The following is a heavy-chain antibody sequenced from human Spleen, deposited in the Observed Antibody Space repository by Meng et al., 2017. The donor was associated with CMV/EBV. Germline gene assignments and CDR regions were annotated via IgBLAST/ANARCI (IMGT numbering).Heavy chain of an antibody. CDR1: GFTFSSYS. V-gene: IGHV3-33*06. J-gene: IGHJ6*02. CDR2: IWYDGSNK. CDR3: AKDRQHVSYYDYGMDV. Sequence: GGSLRLSCAASGFTFSSYSMNWVRQAPGKGLEWVAVIWYDGSNKYYADSMKGRFTISRDNSKNTLYLQMNSLRDEDTAVYYCAKDRQHVSYYDYGMDVWGQGTLVTVSS. D-gene: IGHD6-6*01.